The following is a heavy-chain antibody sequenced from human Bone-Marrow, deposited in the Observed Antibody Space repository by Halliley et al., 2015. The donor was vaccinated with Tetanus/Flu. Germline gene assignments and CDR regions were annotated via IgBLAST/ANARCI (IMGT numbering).Heavy chain of an antibody. D-gene: IGHD5-18*01. Sequence: WVALSSYDGGKNYYADSVKGRFTISRDNSKNTVYLELSSLRPEDTAVYYCAKNGYSFIYYFDYWGQGTLVTVSS. V-gene: IGHV3-30*18. J-gene: IGHJ4*02. CDR3: AKNGYSFIYYFDY. CDR2: SSYDGGKN.